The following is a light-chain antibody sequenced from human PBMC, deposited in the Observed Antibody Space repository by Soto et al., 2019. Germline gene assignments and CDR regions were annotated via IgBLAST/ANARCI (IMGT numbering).Light chain of an antibody. CDR2: DAS. CDR3: KQRDRWPLT. CDR1: ESVRSY. V-gene: IGKV3-11*01. Sequence: EIVLTQSPATLSLSPGERATLSCRASESVRSYLSWYQQQPGQAPRLLIYDASNRTTGIPARFSGSGSGTDFTLIIASLEPEDFETYYCKQRDRWPLTFGGGTKVDIK. J-gene: IGKJ4*01.